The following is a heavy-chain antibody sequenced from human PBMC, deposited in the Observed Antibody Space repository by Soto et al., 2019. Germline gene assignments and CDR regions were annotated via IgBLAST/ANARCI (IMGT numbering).Heavy chain of an antibody. D-gene: IGHD3-10*01. CDR3: ARVGGFGATTIDY. CDR1: GGSISSGDYY. Sequence: SETLSLTCTVSGGSISSGDYYWSCIRQPPGKGLEWIGYIYYSGSTYYNPSLKSRVTISVDTSRNQFSLKLSSVTAADTAVYYCARVGGFGATTIDYWGQGTLVTVSS. V-gene: IGHV4-30-4*01. CDR2: IYYSGST. J-gene: IGHJ4*02.